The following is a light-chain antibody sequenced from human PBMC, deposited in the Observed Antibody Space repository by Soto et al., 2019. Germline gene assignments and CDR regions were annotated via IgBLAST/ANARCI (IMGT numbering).Light chain of an antibody. J-gene: IGKJ4*01. Sequence: IALTQSAGKLSLSPGGGLPIFCRASQSVYHNDLAWYQQRPGQAPRTRFYGASSRATGIPDRFSGSGSGKDFPLIISGMEPEESAVYDCQQNGNSLTFGGGTKVEIK. CDR2: GAS. CDR1: QSVYHND. V-gene: IGKV3-20*01. CDR3: QQNGNSLT.